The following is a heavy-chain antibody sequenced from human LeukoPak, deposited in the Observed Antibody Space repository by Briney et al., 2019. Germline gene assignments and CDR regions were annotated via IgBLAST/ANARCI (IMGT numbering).Heavy chain of an antibody. Sequence: GGSLRLSCAASRFTFRSYWMHWVRQAPGKGLVWVSRINSDGSQTSYADSVKGRFTISRDNAKNSLYLQMNSLRAEDTAVYYCARAGLGMYSFDSWGRGTLVTVSS. D-gene: IGHD3/OR15-3a*01. J-gene: IGHJ4*02. V-gene: IGHV3-74*01. CDR1: RFTFRSYW. CDR3: ARAGLGMYSFDS. CDR2: INSDGSQT.